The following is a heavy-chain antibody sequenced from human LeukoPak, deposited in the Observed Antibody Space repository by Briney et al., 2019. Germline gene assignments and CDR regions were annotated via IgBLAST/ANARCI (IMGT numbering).Heavy chain of an antibody. V-gene: IGHV1-46*01. Sequence: ASVKVSCKASGYTLTSYYMHWVRQAPGQGLEWMGIINPSGGSTSYAQKFQGRVTMTRDTSTSTVYMELSSLRSEDTAVYYCARRVLPRHDTDYWGQGTLVTVSS. D-gene: IGHD3-9*01. CDR1: GYTLTSYY. J-gene: IGHJ4*02. CDR2: INPSGGST. CDR3: ARRVLPRHDTDY.